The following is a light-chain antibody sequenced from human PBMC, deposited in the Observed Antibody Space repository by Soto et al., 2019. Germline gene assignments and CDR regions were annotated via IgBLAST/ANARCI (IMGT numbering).Light chain of an antibody. CDR3: SSYTGISTPLV. Sequence: QSALTQPASVSGSPGPSVTISCTGTSSDVGGYNYVSWYHQHPGKAPKLMIYDVTDRPSGVYNRFSGSKSVNTASLTISGLQAEDEADYYCSSYTGISTPLVFGGGTKLTVL. V-gene: IGLV2-14*01. CDR1: SSDVGGYNY. CDR2: DVT. J-gene: IGLJ3*02.